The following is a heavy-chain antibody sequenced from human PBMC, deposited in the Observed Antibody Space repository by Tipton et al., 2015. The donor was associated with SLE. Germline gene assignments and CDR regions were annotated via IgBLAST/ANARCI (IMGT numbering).Heavy chain of an antibody. CDR3: ARDKGWNYDYFDY. V-gene: IGHV3-21*03. Sequence: SLRLSCAASGFTLTSYAMSWVRQAPGKGLEWVSSISSSSSYIYYADSVKGRFTISRDNAKNSLYLQMNSLRAEDTAVYYCARDKGWNYDYFDYWGQGTLVTVSS. CDR2: ISSSSSYI. J-gene: IGHJ4*02. CDR1: GFTLTSYA. D-gene: IGHD1-7*01.